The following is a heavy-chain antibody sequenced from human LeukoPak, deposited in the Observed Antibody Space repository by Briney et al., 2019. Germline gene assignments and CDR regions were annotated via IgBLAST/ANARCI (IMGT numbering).Heavy chain of an antibody. CDR3: ARGVMAAAGINYYYYYMDV. CDR2: INHSGST. D-gene: IGHD6-13*01. J-gene: IGHJ6*03. V-gene: IGHV4-34*01. Sequence: PSETLSLTCAVYGGSFSGYYWSWIRQPPGKGLEWIGEINHSGSTNYNPSLKSRVTISVDTSKNQFSLKLSSVTAADTAVYYCARGVMAAAGINYYYYYMDVWGKGTTVTVSS. CDR1: GGSFSGYY.